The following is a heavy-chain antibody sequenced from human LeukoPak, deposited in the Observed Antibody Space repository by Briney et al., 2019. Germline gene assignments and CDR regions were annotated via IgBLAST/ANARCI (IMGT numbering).Heavy chain of an antibody. CDR3: ARSDILTGQDY. CDR1: GFTFSSYG. V-gene: IGHV3-23*01. Sequence: GGSLRLSCAASGFTFSSYGMSWVRQAPGKGLEWVSAISGSGGSTYYADSVKGRFTISRDNSKNSLYLQMNSLRAEDTAVYYCARSDILTGQDYWGQGTLVTVSS. D-gene: IGHD3-9*01. J-gene: IGHJ4*02. CDR2: ISGSGGST.